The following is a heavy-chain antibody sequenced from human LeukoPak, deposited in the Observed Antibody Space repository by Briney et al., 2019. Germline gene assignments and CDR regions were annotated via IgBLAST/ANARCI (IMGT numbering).Heavy chain of an antibody. CDR1: GFTFSSYS. D-gene: IGHD6-6*01. J-gene: IGHJ3*02. CDR2: ISSSSSTI. Sequence: GGSLRLSCAASGFTFSSYSMNWVRQAPGKGLEWVSYISSSSSTIYYADSVKGRFTISRDNAKNSLYLQMNSLRAEDTAVYYCARREGMALAARGAFDIWGQGTMVTVSS. CDR3: ARREGMALAARGAFDI. V-gene: IGHV3-48*01.